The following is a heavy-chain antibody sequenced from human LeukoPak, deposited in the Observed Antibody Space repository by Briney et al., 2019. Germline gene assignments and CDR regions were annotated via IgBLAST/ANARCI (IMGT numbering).Heavy chain of an antibody. Sequence: GSLRLSCAASGFTFSDYYMSWIRQAPGKGLEWIGYIYYSGSTSYNPSLKSRVTISLATSKNQFSLKLRSVTAADTAVYYCARPHSSGWYGGFDIWGQGTMVTVSS. J-gene: IGHJ3*02. CDR2: IYYSGST. D-gene: IGHD6-19*01. V-gene: IGHV4-59*08. CDR1: GFTFSDYY. CDR3: ARPHSSGWYGGFDI.